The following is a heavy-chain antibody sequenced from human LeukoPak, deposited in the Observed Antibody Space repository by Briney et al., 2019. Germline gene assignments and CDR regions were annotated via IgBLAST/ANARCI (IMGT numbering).Heavy chain of an antibody. V-gene: IGHV1-18*01. CDR3: AIGEDIVVVSAAMRRTRDYYYYGMDV. Sequence: ASVKVSCKASGYTFTSYGISWVRQAPGQGLEWMGWISAYNGNTNYAQKLQGRVTMTTDTSTSTAYMELRSLRSDDTAVYYCAIGEDIVVVSAAMRRTRDYYYYGMDVWGQGTTVTVSS. D-gene: IGHD2-2*01. J-gene: IGHJ6*02. CDR2: ISAYNGNT. CDR1: GYTFTSYG.